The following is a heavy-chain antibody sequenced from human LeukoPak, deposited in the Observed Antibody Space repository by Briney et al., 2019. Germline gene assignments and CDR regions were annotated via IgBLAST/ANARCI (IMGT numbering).Heavy chain of an antibody. CDR1: AGSFSGYS. V-gene: IGHV4-34*01. CDR3: ARGRWFGGGFDY. Sequence: PSQTLSLTCALYAGSFSGYSWSWIRQPPGKGLEWIGAIKHSGSTNYNACLKSRVTISVDTSKNQFCLKMSSVTAADTAVYYCARGRWFGGGFDYWGQGTLVTVSS. D-gene: IGHD3-10*01. CDR2: IKHSGST. J-gene: IGHJ4*02.